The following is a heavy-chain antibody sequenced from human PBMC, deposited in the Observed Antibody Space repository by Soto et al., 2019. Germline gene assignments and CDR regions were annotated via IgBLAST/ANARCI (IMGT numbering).Heavy chain of an antibody. V-gene: IGHV3-30*18. CDR3: AKGGRQWLVTSDFNY. CDR1: GFAFRKFC. CDR2: ISYDGNIK. Sequence: PGGAPRPPCGGSGFAFRKFCLQLGRQVPGKGLEWVASISYDGNIKYSADSVKGRFTISRDNSKNTLYLQMSSLRSEDTAVYHCAKGGRQWLVTSDFNYWGQGALVTVSS. D-gene: IGHD6-19*01. J-gene: IGHJ4*02.